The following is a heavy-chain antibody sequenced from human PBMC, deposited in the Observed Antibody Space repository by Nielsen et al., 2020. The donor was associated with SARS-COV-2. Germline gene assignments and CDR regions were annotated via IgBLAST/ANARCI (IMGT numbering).Heavy chain of an antibody. CDR1: GYTFTNYY. CDR3: AREGYCSSTSCYNNNWFDP. CDR2: INPSGGST. Sequence: ASVKVSCKASGYTFTNYYMHWVRQAPGQGLEWMGIINPSGGSTSYAQKFQGRVTMTRDTSTSTVYMELSSLRSEDTAVYYCAREGYCSSTSCYNNNWFDPWGQGTLVTVSS. D-gene: IGHD2-2*02. J-gene: IGHJ5*02. V-gene: IGHV1-46*01.